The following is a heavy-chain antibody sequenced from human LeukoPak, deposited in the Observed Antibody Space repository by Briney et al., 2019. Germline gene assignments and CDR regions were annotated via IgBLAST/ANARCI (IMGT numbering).Heavy chain of an antibody. J-gene: IGHJ4*02. CDR1: GGSISSYY. D-gene: IGHD6-19*01. CDR3: ARALGEQWQDYYFDY. CDR2: IYYSGST. Sequence: PSETLSLTCTVSGGSISSYYWSWIRQPPGKGLEWIGYIYYSGSTNYNPSLKSRVTISVDTSKNQSSLKLSSVTAADTAVYYCARALGEQWQDYYFDYWGQGTLVTVSS. V-gene: IGHV4-59*01.